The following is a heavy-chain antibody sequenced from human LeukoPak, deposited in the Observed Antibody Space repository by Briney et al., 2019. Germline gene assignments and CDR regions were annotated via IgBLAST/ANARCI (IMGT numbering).Heavy chain of an antibody. CDR3: AREVGRGFDY. D-gene: IGHD1-26*01. CDR1: GGTFSRNA. V-gene: IGHV1-18*01. Sequence: AASVKVSCKASGGTFSRNAISWVRQAPGQGLEWMGWISAYNSNTHYAQKLQGRVTMTTDTSTSTAYMEVRSLRSDDTAVYYCAREVGRGFDYWGQGTLVTVSS. J-gene: IGHJ4*02. CDR2: ISAYNSNT.